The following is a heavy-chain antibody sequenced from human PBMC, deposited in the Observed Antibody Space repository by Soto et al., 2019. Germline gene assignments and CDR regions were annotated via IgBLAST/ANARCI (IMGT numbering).Heavy chain of an antibody. CDR3: ARGREAIVVRYFDY. V-gene: IGHV4-34*01. J-gene: IGHJ4*02. CDR1: GGSFSGYY. Sequence: SETLSLTCAVYGGSFSGYYWSWIRQPPGKGLEWIGEINHSGSTNYNPSLKSRVTISVDTSKNQFSLKLSSVTAADTAVYYCARGREAIVVRYFDYWGQGTLVTVSS. D-gene: IGHD3-22*01. CDR2: INHSGST.